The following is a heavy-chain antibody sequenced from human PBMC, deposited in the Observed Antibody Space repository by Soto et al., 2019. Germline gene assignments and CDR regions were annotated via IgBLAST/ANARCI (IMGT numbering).Heavy chain of an antibody. D-gene: IGHD3-3*01. V-gene: IGHV3-74*01. Sequence: GGSLRLSCAASGFTFSSYWMHWVRQAPGKGLVWVSRINSDGSSTSYADSVKGRFTISRDNAKNTLYLQMNSLRAEDTAVYYCARGTFGVVNYYYYYMDVWGKGTTVTVSS. CDR2: INSDGSST. CDR3: ARGTFGVVNYYYYYMDV. J-gene: IGHJ6*03. CDR1: GFTFSSYW.